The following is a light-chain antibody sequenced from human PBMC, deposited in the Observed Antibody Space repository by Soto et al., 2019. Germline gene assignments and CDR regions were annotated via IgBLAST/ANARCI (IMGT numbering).Light chain of an antibody. V-gene: IGKV3-15*01. Sequence: EIVMTQSPATLSVSPGERATLSCRASQSVSSNLAWYQQKPGQAPRLLIYRASTRATGIPARFSGSGSGTDFKLTISSLQSEDFAVDYCQHYNNWPPWTFGQGTKVEIK. CDR2: RAS. J-gene: IGKJ1*01. CDR1: QSVSSN. CDR3: QHYNNWPPWT.